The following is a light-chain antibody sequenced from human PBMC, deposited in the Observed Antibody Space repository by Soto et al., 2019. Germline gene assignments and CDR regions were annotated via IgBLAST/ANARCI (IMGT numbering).Light chain of an antibody. J-gene: IGLJ3*02. CDR1: SSDVGSYNY. CDR3: SSHAGINNVV. CDR2: EVT. Sequence: QSALTQPPSASGSPGQSVTISCTGTSSDVGSYNYVYWYQQHPGKAPKLMIYEVTKRPSGVPDRFSGSKSGNTASLTVSGLQAEDEADYYCSSHAGINNVVFGGGTKLTVL. V-gene: IGLV2-8*01.